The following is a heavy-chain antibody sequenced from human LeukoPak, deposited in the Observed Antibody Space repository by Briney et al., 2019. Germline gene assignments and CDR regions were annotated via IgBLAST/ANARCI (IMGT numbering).Heavy chain of an antibody. CDR3: ARGRRRSCTNGVCYLFDY. V-gene: IGHV4-59*11. CDR1: GGSISGHY. Sequence: SETLSLTCTVSGGSISGHYWSWIRQPPGKGLEWIGYIYYSGSTNYNPSLKSRVTISVDTSKNQFSLKLSSVTAADTAVYYCARGRRRSCTNGVCYLFDYWGQGTLVTVSS. CDR2: IYYSGST. J-gene: IGHJ4*02. D-gene: IGHD2-8*01.